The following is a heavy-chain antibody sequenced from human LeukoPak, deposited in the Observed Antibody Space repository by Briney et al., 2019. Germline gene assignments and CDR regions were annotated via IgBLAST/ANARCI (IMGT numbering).Heavy chain of an antibody. CDR2: INHSGST. CDR1: GFTFSSYA. J-gene: IGHJ5*02. Sequence: PGGSLRLSCAASGFTFSSYAMSWARQAPGKGLEWIGEINHSGSTNYNPSLKSRVTISVDTSKNQFSLKLSSVTAADTAVYYCARGVIPNWFDPWGQGTLVTVSS. V-gene: IGHV4-34*01. D-gene: IGHD2-21*01. CDR3: ARGVIPNWFDP.